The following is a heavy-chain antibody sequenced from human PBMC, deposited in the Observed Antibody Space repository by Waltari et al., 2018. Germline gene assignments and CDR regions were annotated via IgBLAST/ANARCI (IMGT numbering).Heavy chain of an antibody. Sequence: EVQLVESGGGLVQPGGSLGLSCAASGFTFSGYWMTWVRQAPGKGLEWVANIKQDGSEKYYVDSVRGRFTISRDNAKNSLYLQMNSLRAEDTAMYYCATWLGLPEEYWGQGTLVTVSS. CDR3: ATWLGLPEEY. V-gene: IGHV3-7*01. D-gene: IGHD5-12*01. J-gene: IGHJ4*02. CDR2: IKQDGSEK. CDR1: GFTFSGYW.